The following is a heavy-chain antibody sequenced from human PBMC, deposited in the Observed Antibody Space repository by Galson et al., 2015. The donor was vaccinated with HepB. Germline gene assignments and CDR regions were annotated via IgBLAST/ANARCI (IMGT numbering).Heavy chain of an antibody. V-gene: IGHV3-48*03. CDR1: GFTFSSYE. J-gene: IGHJ4*02. Sequence: SLRLSCAASGFTFSSYEMNWVRQAPGKGLEWVSYISSSGSTIYYADSVKGRFTISRDNAKNSLYLQMNSLRAEDTAVYYCVRITMVRGVPDLDYWGQGTLVTVSS. D-gene: IGHD3-10*01. CDR3: VRITMVRGVPDLDY. CDR2: ISSSGSTI.